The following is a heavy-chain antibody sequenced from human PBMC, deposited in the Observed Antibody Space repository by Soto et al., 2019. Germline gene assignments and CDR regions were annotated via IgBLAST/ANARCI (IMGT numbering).Heavy chain of an antibody. D-gene: IGHD6-25*01. J-gene: IGHJ3*01. CDR3: ARSDSSDWHDAFDL. V-gene: IGHV3-66*01. Sequence: GGSLRLSCAASGFIVSNNYMSWVRQAPGKGLEWVSVIYSGGSTYYADSVKDRFTISRDNSKNTLYLQMNSLRAVDTAVYYCARSDSSDWHDAFDLWGQGTMVTVS. CDR1: GFIVSNNY. CDR2: IYSGGST.